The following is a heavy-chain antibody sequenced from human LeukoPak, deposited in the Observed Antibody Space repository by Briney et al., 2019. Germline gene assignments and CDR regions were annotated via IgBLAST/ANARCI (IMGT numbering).Heavy chain of an antibody. V-gene: IGHV3-73*01. D-gene: IGHD2-2*01. J-gene: IGHJ6*04. Sequence: PGGSLKLSCAASRFTLSGSAMHWVRQASGKGLEWVGRIRCKANSYATAYAASVKGRFTISRDDSKNTAYLQMNSLKTEDTAVYYCTRHGDIVVVPAAISYYYYGMDVWGKGTTFTVSS. CDR1: RFTLSGSA. CDR3: TRHGDIVVVPAAISYYYYGMDV. CDR2: IRCKANSYAT.